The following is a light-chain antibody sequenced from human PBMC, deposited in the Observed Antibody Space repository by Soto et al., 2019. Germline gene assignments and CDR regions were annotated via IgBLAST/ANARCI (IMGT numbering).Light chain of an antibody. Sequence: DIQMTQAASTLSASVGDRVTITCRASQSISSWLAWYQQKPGKAPKLLICKASSLESGVPSRFSGSGSGTEFTLTISILQPDDFATYYCQQYNSYPLTFGGGTNVDIK. CDR2: KAS. V-gene: IGKV1-5*03. J-gene: IGKJ4*01. CDR1: QSISSW. CDR3: QQYNSYPLT.